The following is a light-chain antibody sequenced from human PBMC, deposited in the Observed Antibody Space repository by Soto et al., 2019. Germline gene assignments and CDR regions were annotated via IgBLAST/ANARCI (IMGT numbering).Light chain of an antibody. CDR3: QQYIKAPRT. CDR1: QSVFYSANHKNY. Sequence: DIVVTQSPDSLAVSLGERATINCKSSQSVFYSANHKNYLAWYQQKPGQPPKLLIFWASTRESGVPDRFSGIWHCSAFTLTICSLQAEDVAFYYRQQYIKAPRTFGQGTKVEIK. V-gene: IGKV4-1*01. CDR2: WAS. J-gene: IGKJ1*01.